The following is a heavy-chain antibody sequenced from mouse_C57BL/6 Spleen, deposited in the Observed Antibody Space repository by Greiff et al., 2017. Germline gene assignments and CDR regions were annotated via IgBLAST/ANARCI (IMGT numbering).Heavy chain of an antibody. J-gene: IGHJ4*01. CDR1: GFTFSDYG. D-gene: IGHD2-4*01. V-gene: IGHV5-17*01. CDR3: AMTLYEYDGGYAMDY. CDR2: ISSGSSTI. Sequence: EVQGVESGGGLVKPGGSLKLSCAASGFTFSDYGMHWVRQAPEKGLEWVAYISSGSSTIYYADTVKGRFTISRDNAKNTLFLQMTSLRSEDTAMYYCAMTLYEYDGGYAMDYWGQGTSLTVSS.